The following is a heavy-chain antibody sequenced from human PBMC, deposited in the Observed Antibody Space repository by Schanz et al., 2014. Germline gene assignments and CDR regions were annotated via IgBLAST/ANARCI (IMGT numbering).Heavy chain of an antibody. CDR2: FT. J-gene: IGHJ4*02. V-gene: IGHV1-2*06. CDR3: ARELRLEYYFDY. CDR1: GYTFTDYY. Sequence: QVQLVQSGGEVKTPGASVKVSCKASGYTFTDYYIHWMRQAPGQGLEWLGRFTHISQKFQGRVTMTRDTSSTTAYMELNSLRSDDTAVYYCARELRLEYYFDYWGQGTQVTVSS. D-gene: IGHD4-17*01.